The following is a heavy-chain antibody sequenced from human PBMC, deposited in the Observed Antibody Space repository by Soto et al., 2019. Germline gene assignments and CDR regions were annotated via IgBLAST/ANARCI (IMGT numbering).Heavy chain of an antibody. D-gene: IGHD5-12*01. CDR1: GYTFTSYG. CDR2: ISAYNGNT. V-gene: IGHV1-18*01. CDR3: ARDGELRGYSGYDYFDY. Sequence: QVQLVQSGAEVKKPGASVKVSCKASGYTFTSYGISWVRQAPGQGLEWMGWISAYNGNTNYAQKLQGRVTLTTDTSTSTAYMELRSLRSDDTAVYYCARDGELRGYSGYDYFDYWGQGTLVTVSS. J-gene: IGHJ4*02.